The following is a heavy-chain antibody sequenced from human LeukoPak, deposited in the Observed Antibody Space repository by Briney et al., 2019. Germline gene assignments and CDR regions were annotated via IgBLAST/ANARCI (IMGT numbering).Heavy chain of an antibody. Sequence: SETLSLTCTVSGGSISSSSYYWGWIRQPPGKGLEWIGSIYYSGSTYYNRSLKSRVTISVDTSKNQFSLKLSSVTAADTAVYYCARAGQKMVRGVEPNWFDPWGQGTLVTVSS. CDR2: IYYSGST. CDR3: ARAGQKMVRGVEPNWFDP. CDR1: GGSISSSSYY. J-gene: IGHJ5*02. D-gene: IGHD3-10*01. V-gene: IGHV4-39*07.